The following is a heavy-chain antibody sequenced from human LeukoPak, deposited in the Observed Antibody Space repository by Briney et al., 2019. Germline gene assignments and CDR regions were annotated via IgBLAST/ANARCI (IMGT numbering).Heavy chain of an antibody. CDR1: GGSISSYY. J-gene: IGHJ5*02. D-gene: IGHD3-10*01. V-gene: IGHV4-59*01. Sequence: SETLSLTCTVSGGSISSYYWSWIRQPPGKGLEWIGYIYYSGSTNYNPSLKSRVTISVDTSKNQFSLKLSTVTAADTAVYYCARVRGWFDPWGQGTLVTVSS. CDR2: IYYSGST. CDR3: ARVRGWFDP.